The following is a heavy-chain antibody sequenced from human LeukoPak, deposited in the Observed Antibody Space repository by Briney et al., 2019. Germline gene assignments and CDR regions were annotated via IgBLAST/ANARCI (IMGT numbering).Heavy chain of an antibody. CDR3: AKATTVTTFHAFDI. Sequence: GGSLRLSCAASGFTFDDYAMHWVRQAPGKGLGWVSGISWNSGSIGYADSVKGRFTISRDNAKNSLYLQMNSLRAEDTALYYCAKATTVTTFHAFDIWGQGTMVTVSS. J-gene: IGHJ3*02. CDR1: GFTFDDYA. D-gene: IGHD4-17*01. CDR2: ISWNSGSI. V-gene: IGHV3-9*01.